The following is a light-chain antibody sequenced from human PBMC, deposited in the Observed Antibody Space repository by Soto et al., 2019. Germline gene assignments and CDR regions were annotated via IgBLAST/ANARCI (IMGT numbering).Light chain of an antibody. CDR1: QSIGNW. V-gene: IGKV1-5*03. CDR2: KAS. CDR3: HHYKNYSPEHT. J-gene: IGKJ2*01. Sequence: DIQMTQSPSTVSASVGDRVTITCRASQSIGNWLAWYQQKPGKAPNLLIYKASTLESGVPSRFSGSGSGTEFTLTISSLQPDDFATYYCHHYKNYSPEHTYGQGTRLDIK.